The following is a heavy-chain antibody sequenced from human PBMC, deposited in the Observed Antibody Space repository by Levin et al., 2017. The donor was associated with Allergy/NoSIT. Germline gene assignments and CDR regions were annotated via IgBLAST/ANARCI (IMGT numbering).Heavy chain of an antibody. Sequence: GASVKVSCKASGYTFTGYYMHWVRQAPGQGLEWMGWINPNSGGTNYAQKFQGRVTMTRDTSISTAYMELSRLRSDDTAVYYCARPSAIGVAAAGTNAFDIWGQGTMVTVSS. CDR3: ARPSAIGVAAAGTNAFDI. V-gene: IGHV1-2*02. CDR1: GYTFTGYY. J-gene: IGHJ3*02. CDR2: INPNSGGT. D-gene: IGHD6-13*01.